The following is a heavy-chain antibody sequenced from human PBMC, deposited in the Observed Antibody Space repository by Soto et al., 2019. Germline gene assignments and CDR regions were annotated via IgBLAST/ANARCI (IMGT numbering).Heavy chain of an antibody. CDR2: INPSGGTT. CDR3: ARVRGGGSEYFFDY. CDR1: GYTFSRDN. D-gene: IGHD2-15*01. Sequence: ASVKVSCKASGYTFSRDNVHWVRQAPGQGLEWMAIINPSGGTTYYAQKFEGRVTLTTDTSTSTVYMELSSLRSDDTAVYYCARVRGGGSEYFFDYWGQGTLVTVSS. V-gene: IGHV1-46*01. J-gene: IGHJ4*02.